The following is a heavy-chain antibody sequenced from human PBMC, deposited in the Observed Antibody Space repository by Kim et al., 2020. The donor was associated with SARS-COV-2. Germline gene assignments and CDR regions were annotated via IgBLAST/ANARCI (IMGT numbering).Heavy chain of an antibody. D-gene: IGHD3-9*01. CDR1: GGSISSGGYY. J-gene: IGHJ6*02. CDR2: IYYSGST. CDR3: ARDLRKRGGYYDILPGLGV. V-gene: IGHV4-31*03. Sequence: SETLSLTCTVSGGSISSGGYYWSWIRQHPGKGLEWIGYIYYSGSTYYNPSLKSRVTISVDTSKNQFSLKLSSVTAADTAVYYCARDLRKRGGYYDILPGLGVWGQGTTVTVS.